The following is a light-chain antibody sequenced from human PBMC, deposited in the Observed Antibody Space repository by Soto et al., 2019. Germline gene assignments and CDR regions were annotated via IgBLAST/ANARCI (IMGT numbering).Light chain of an antibody. Sequence: EIVLTQSPATLSLSPGEGATLSCRASQSIGSNLAWYQQKPGQAPRLFIYDASNRATGIPARFSGSGSGTDFTLTISSLEAEDFAVYYWQQRTDWPLTFGGGTKVEIK. CDR2: DAS. CDR3: QQRTDWPLT. V-gene: IGKV3-11*01. CDR1: QSIGSN. J-gene: IGKJ4*01.